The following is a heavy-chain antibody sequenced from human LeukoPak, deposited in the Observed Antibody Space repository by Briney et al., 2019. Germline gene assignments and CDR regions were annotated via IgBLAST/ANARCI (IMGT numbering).Heavy chain of an antibody. Sequence: GSSVKVSCKASGDTFSSYAISWVRQAPGQGLEWMGGTIPIFGTANSAQKFQGRVTITADESTTTAYMELSSLRSEDTAVYYCARDHFDSSGYYSGSAEYFRHWGQGTLVTVSS. V-gene: IGHV1-69*01. CDR2: TIPIFGTA. CDR3: ARDHFDSSGYYSGSAEYFRH. CDR1: GDTFSSYA. D-gene: IGHD3-22*01. J-gene: IGHJ1*01.